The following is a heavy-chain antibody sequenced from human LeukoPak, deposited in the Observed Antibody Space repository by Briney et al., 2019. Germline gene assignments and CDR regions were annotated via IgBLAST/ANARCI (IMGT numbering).Heavy chain of an antibody. J-gene: IGHJ4*02. V-gene: IGHV3-23*01. CDR1: GFTFSSYA. CDR2: IGGSGSGYST. CDR3: AKEEWLGNMNYFDY. D-gene: IGHD6-19*01. Sequence: AGGSLRLSCAASGFTFSSYAMTWVRQAPGKGLEWVSSIGGSGSGYSTYYADSVKGRFTISRDSSKNTLYLQMNTPRAEDTAVYYCAKEEWLGNMNYFDYWGQGTLVPVSS.